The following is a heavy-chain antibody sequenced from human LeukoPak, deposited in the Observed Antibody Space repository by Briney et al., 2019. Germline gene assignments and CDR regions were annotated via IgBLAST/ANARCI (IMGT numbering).Heavy chain of an antibody. Sequence: SETLSLTCSVSGASLNGRYWSWLRQPPGKTLEWIGYIFGSGNTDYNPSLKSRLTMSLDTSRNYFSLELTSVTAADTARYFCASPPPGDTWYGVFDYWSQGLLVTVSS. J-gene: IGHJ4*02. CDR2: IFGSGNT. CDR3: ASPPPGDTWYGVFDY. CDR1: GASLNGRY. D-gene: IGHD3-10*01. V-gene: IGHV4-59*11.